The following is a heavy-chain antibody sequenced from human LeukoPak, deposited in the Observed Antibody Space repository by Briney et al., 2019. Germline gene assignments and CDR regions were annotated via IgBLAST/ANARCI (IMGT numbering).Heavy chain of an antibody. CDR3: ARAVYYYDSSGYYPVDAFDI. V-gene: IGHV4-4*07. CDR2: IYTSGST. D-gene: IGHD3-22*01. Sequence: SETLSLTCTVSGGSISSYYWSWIRQPAGKGLEWIGRIYTSGSTNYNPSLKSRVTMSVDTSKNQFCLKLSSVTAADTAVYYCARAVYYYDSSGYYPVDAFDIWGQGTMVTVSS. CDR1: GGSISSYY. J-gene: IGHJ3*02.